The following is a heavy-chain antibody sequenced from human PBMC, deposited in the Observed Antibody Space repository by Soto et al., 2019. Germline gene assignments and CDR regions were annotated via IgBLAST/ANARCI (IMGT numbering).Heavy chain of an antibody. J-gene: IGHJ3*02. V-gene: IGHV4-30-4*01. CDR1: GGSISSGDYY. D-gene: IGHD3-9*01. CDR3: ARGRDTYYDILTRERGAFDI. CDR2: IYYSGST. Sequence: SETLSLTCTVSGGSISSGDYYWSWIRQPPGKGLEWIGYIYYSGSTYYNPSLKSRVTISVDTSKNQFSLELSSVTAADTAVYYCARGRDTYYDILTRERGAFDIWGQGTMVTVSS.